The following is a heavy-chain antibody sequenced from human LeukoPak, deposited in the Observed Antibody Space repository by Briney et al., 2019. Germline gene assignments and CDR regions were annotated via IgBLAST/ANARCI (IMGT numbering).Heavy chain of an antibody. D-gene: IGHD3-22*01. CDR3: ARETSSGYLFKPASYFDY. Sequence: SETLSLTCIVSGGSISSSSYYWGWIRQPPGKGLEWIGTIYYSGNNYYNPSLKSRVTISVDTSKTQFSLKLSSVTAADTAVYYCARETSSGYLFKPASYFDYWGQGTLVTVSS. CDR1: GGSISSSSYY. J-gene: IGHJ4*02. CDR2: IYYSGNN. V-gene: IGHV4-39*01.